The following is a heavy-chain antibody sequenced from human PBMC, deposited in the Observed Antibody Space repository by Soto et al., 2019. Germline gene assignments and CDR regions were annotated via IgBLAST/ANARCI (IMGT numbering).Heavy chain of an antibody. V-gene: IGHV4-39*01. J-gene: IGHJ4*02. CDR1: GGSISSSSYY. D-gene: IGHD3-9*01. CDR2: IYYSGST. Sequence: SETLSLTCTVSGGSISSSSYYWGWIRQPPGKGLEWIGSIYYSGSTYYNPSLKSRVTISVDTSKNQFSLKLSSVTAADTAVYYCARQKGSYDILTGYPYYFDYWGQGTLVTVSS. CDR3: ARQKGSYDILTGYPYYFDY.